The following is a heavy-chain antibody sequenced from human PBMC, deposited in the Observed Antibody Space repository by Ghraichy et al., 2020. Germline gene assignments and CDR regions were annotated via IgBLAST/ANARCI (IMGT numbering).Heavy chain of an antibody. D-gene: IGHD2-2*01. CDR3: ARDCGPSCYAYYYVGMDV. CDR2: IKQDGSEK. CDR1: GFTFSSYW. J-gene: IGHJ6*02. Sequence: GGSLRLSCAASGFTFSSYWMSWVRQAPGKGLEWVANIKQDGSEKYYVDSVKGRFTISRDNAKNSLYLQMNSLRAEDTAVYYCARDCGPSCYAYYYVGMDVWGHATTVTVSS. V-gene: IGHV3-7*01.